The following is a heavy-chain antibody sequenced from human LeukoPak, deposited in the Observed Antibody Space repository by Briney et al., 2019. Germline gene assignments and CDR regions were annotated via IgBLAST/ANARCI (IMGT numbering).Heavy chain of an antibody. CDR3: ARGGNYRFDY. CDR2: IYHSGST. CDR1: GDSISSTSL. V-gene: IGHV4-4*01. J-gene: IGHJ4*02. D-gene: IGHD1-26*01. Sequence: PETLSLTCAVSGDSISSTSLWTWVRQPPGKGLEWIGEIYHSGSTNYNPSLKSRVTISLDKSNNQFSLKVNSVTAADTAVYLCARGGNYRFDYWGQGTLVTVSS.